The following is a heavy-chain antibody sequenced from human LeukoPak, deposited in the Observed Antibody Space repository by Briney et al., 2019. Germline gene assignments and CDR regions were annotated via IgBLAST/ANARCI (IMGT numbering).Heavy chain of an antibody. CDR3: ARVRSVGGNPHAFNI. CDR1: GVAFSGYS. CDR2: ITASRHI. D-gene: IGHD4-23*01. Sequence: GGSLRLSCAAPGVAFSGYSVNWVRQAPGKGLEWVSAITASRHIYYADSVKGRFTISRDNAKNSLYLQMNSLRVEDTALYYCARVRSVGGNPHAFNIWGQGTMVTVSS. V-gene: IGHV3-21*01. J-gene: IGHJ3*02.